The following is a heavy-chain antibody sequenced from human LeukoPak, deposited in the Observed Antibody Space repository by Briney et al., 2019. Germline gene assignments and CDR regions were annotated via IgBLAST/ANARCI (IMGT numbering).Heavy chain of an antibody. J-gene: IGHJ6*02. D-gene: IGHD2-2*01. V-gene: IGHV3-30-3*01. CDR2: ISYDGSNK. CDR3: ARDEGYCSRTSCCGASKGMDV. CDR1: GFTFSSYA. Sequence: GGSLRLSYAASGFTFSSYAMHWVRQAPGKGLEWVAVISYDGSNKYYADSVKGRFTISRDNSKNTLYLQMNSLRAEDTAVYYCARDEGYCSRTSCCGASKGMDVWGQGTAVIVSS.